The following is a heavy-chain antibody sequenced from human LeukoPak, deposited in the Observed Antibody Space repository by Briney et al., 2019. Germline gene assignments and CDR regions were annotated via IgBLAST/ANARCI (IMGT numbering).Heavy chain of an antibody. D-gene: IGHD3-22*01. V-gene: IGHV4-30-4*08. CDR2: IYYSGST. CDR1: GGSISSGDYY. Sequence: SQTLSLTCTVSGGSISSGDYYWSWIRQPPGKGLEWIGCIYYSGSTYYNPSLKSRVTISVDTSKNQFSLKLSSVTAADTAVYYCAGEQGFDSSGYYFPHHWGQGTLVTVPS. J-gene: IGHJ5*02. CDR3: AGEQGFDSSGYYFPHH.